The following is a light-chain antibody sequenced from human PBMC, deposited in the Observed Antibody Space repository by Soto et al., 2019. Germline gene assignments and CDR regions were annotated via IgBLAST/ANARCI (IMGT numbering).Light chain of an antibody. J-gene: IGKJ5*01. CDR3: QFYGSSLIT. CDR2: GVY. Sequence: VLTQSPGTLSLSPGDTATLSCRASQIIKTFYFGWYQQKPGQSPRLLIYGVYSRATGTPDRFSGSGSGTDFTLTISRLEPEDSAVYDGQFYGSSLITFGQGTRLEIK. CDR1: QIIKTFY. V-gene: IGKV3-20*01.